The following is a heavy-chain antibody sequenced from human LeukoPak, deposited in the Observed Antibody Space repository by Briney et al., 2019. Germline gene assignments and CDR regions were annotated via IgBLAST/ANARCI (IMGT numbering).Heavy chain of an antibody. J-gene: IGHJ6*02. V-gene: IGHV4-39*07. D-gene: IGHD1-26*01. CDR1: RGSISSSSYY. Sequence: PSETLSLTCTVSRGSISSSSYYWGWIRQPPGKGLEWIGNIYYSGSTNYNPSLKSRVTISVDTSKNQFSLKLSSVTAADTAVYYCARLSDSGSYYYYYGMDVWGQGTTVTVSS. CDR3: ARLSDSGSYYYYYGMDV. CDR2: IYYSGST.